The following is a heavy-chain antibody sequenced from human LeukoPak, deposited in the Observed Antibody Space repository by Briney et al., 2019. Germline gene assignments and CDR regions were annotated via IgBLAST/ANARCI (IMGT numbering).Heavy chain of an antibody. CDR3: ARASYGDYGMDV. CDR2: ISSSSIM. Sequence: GGSLRLSCAASGFTFSTYNMNWVRQAPGKGLEWVSYISSSSIMYYADSVKGRFTISRDNAKKSLYLQMNSLRDEDTAVYYCARASYGDYGMDVWGQGTTVTVSS. V-gene: IGHV3-48*02. CDR1: GFTFSTYN. D-gene: IGHD4-17*01. J-gene: IGHJ6*02.